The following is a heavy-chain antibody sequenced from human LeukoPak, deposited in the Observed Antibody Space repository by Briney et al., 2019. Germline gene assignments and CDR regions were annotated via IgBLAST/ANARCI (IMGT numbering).Heavy chain of an antibody. J-gene: IGHJ4*02. D-gene: IGHD3-9*01. V-gene: IGHV3-33*01. Sequence: GGSLRLSCAASGFTFSSYGMHWVRQAPGKGLEWVAVIWYDGCNKYYADSVKGRFTISRDNSKNTLYLQMNSLRAEDTAVYYCARDPDYDILTGYYNKPHFDYWGQGTLVTVPS. CDR1: GFTFSSYG. CDR3: ARDPDYDILTGYYNKPHFDY. CDR2: IWYDGCNK.